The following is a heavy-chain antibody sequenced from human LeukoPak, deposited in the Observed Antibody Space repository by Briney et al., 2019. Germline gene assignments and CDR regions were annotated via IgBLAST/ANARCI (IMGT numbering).Heavy chain of an antibody. CDR1: GGSISSYY. CDR2: IYTSGST. Sequence: SETLSLTCTVFGGSISSYYCSWIRQPAGKGLEWIGRIYTSGSTNYNPSLKSRVTMSVDTSKNQFSLKLSSVTAADTAVYYCARHNRYYYDSSDYYYPYYWGQGTLVTVSS. V-gene: IGHV4-4*07. CDR3: ARHNRYYYDSSDYYYPYY. J-gene: IGHJ4*02. D-gene: IGHD3-22*01.